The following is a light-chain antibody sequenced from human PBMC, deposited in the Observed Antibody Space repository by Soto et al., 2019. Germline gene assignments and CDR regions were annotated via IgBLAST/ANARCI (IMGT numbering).Light chain of an antibody. V-gene: IGLV2-23*03. CDR3: CSYAYSSTFWV. CDR1: SSDVGSYNL. CDR2: EGS. Sequence: QSVLTQPASVSGSPGQSITISCTGTSSDVGSYNLVSWYQQHPGKAPKLMIHEGSKRPSGVSNRFSGSKSGNTASLTISGLQAEDEADYYCCSYAYSSTFWVFGGGTKLTVL. J-gene: IGLJ3*02.